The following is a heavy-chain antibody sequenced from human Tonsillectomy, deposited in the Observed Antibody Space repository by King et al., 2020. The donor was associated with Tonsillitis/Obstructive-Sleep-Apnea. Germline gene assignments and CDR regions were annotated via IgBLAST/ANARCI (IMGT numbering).Heavy chain of an antibody. D-gene: IGHD1-26*01. CDR1: GGTFSSYA. Sequence: VQLVESGAEVKKPGSSVTVSCKASGGTFSSYAISWVRQAPGQGLEWMGGIIPIFGTANYAQKFQGRVTITADESTSTAYMELSSLRSEDTAVYYCARDKDGRDGDFDYWGQGTLVTVSS. CDR3: ARDKDGRDGDFDY. CDR2: IIPIFGTA. V-gene: IGHV1-69*01. J-gene: IGHJ4*02.